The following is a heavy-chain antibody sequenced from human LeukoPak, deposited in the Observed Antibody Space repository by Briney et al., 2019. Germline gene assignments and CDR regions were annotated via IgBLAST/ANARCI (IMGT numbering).Heavy chain of an antibody. V-gene: IGHV1-46*01. CDR2: INPSGGST. J-gene: IGHJ6*03. CDR1: GYSFTGHY. CDR3: ARARSMGYGSGSYYYYYYYYMDV. D-gene: IGHD3-10*01. Sequence: ASVKVSCKASGYSFTGHYMHWVRQAPGQGLEWMGIINPSGGSTSYAQKFQGRVTMTRDTSTSTVYMELSSLRSEDTAVYYCARARSMGYGSGSYYYYYYYYMDVWGKGTTVAISS.